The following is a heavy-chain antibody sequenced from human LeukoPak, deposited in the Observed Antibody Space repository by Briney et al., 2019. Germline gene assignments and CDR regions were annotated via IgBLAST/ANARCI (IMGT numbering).Heavy chain of an antibody. V-gene: IGHV1-2*06. D-gene: IGHD4-11*01. CDR3: ARVAYGNNATPFDH. Sequence: ASVKVSCKASGYTFTDYYIHWLRQAPGQGPEWLGRINPNSGVADSPQKFQGRVTMTRDTSITTACMELSRLTSDDTAVYYCARVAYGNNATPFDHWGQGTLVIVSS. CDR1: GYTFTDYY. J-gene: IGHJ4*02. CDR2: INPNSGVA.